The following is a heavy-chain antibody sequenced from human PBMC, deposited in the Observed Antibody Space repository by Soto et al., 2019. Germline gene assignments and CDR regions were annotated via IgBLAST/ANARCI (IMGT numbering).Heavy chain of an antibody. J-gene: IGHJ3*02. V-gene: IGHV3-23*01. CDR3: AKDATAVNGVWDPFGM. CDR1: GFTFSAYA. D-gene: IGHD2-8*01. CDR2: VGGSDTDK. Sequence: EVQLLESGGGVVQPGGSLRLSCAASGFTFSAYAMSWVRQAPGKGLQWVSGVGGSDTDKHYADSVRGRFTVSRDNSKNTLYLQMDSPSADDTGVYYCAKDATAVNGVWDPFGMWGQGREVTVSS.